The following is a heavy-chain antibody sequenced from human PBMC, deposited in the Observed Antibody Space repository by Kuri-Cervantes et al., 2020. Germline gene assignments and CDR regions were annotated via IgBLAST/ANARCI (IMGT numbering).Heavy chain of an antibody. V-gene: IGHV4-34*01. CDR1: GGSFSGYY. CDR3: ARVDGASYGFNDY. J-gene: IGHJ4*02. CDR2: INHSGST. Sequence: SETLSLTCAVYGGSFSGYYWSWIRQPPGKGLEWIGEINHSGSTNYNPSLKSRVAISVDTSKNQFSLKLSSVTAADTAVYYCARVDGASYGFNDYWGQGTLVTVSS. D-gene: IGHD5-18*01.